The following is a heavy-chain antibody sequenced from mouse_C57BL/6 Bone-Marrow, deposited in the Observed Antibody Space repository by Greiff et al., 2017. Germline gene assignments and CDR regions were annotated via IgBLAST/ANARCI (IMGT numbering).Heavy chain of an antibody. CDR2: IYPGSGST. V-gene: IGHV1-55*01. CDR1: GYTFTSYW. CDR3: ARPYYSNCWYVEV. Sequence: QVQLQQPGAELVKPGASVTLSCKASGYTFTSYWITWVKQRPGQGLEWIGDIYPGSGSTNYNEKFKSKATLTVDTSSSAAYMQLSSLTSEDSAVYYGARPYYSNCWYVEVWGRGTGVTVSA. J-gene: IGHJ1*03. D-gene: IGHD2-5*01.